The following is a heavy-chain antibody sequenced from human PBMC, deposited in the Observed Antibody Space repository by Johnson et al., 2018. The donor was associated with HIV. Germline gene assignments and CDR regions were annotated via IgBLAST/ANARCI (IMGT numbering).Heavy chain of an antibody. Sequence: QMMLVESGGGLVQPGGSLRLSCAASGFTFSSYGMHWVRQAPGKGLEWVAFIRYDGSNKYYADYVKGRFTISRDNSKHTLYLQMNSLRAEDTAVYYCARDAGVDDAFDIWGQGTLVTVSS. CDR3: ARDAGVDDAFDI. CDR1: GFTFSSYG. J-gene: IGHJ3*02. V-gene: IGHV3-30*02. D-gene: IGHD3-3*01. CDR2: IRYDGSNK.